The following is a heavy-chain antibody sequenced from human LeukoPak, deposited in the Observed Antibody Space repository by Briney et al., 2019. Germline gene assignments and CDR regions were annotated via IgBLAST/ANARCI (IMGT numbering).Heavy chain of an antibody. J-gene: IGHJ3*02. CDR2: IIPIFGTA. CDR1: GGTFSSYA. Sequence: GASVKVSCKASGGTFSSYAISWVRQAPGQGLEWMGGIIPIFGTANYAQKFQGRVTMTRDMSTSTLYMELSSLKSEDTAVYYCARGSSRSPRDAFDIWGQGTMVTVSS. CDR3: ARGSSRSPRDAFDI. V-gene: IGHV1-69*05.